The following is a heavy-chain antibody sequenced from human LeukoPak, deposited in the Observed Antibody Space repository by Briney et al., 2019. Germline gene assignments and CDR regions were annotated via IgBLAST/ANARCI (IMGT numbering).Heavy chain of an antibody. CDR1: GYTLTELS. Sequence: ASVKVSCKVSGYTLTELSMHWVRQAPGKGLEWRGGLDPEHGETVYAQKFQGRLTMTGDTSTHTAYMELSSLRSDDTAVYYCATDPVGYCNADGCYSVDYWGQGTLVTVSS. D-gene: IGHD2-15*01. J-gene: IGHJ4*02. CDR2: LDPEHGET. CDR3: ATDPVGYCNADGCYSVDY. V-gene: IGHV1-24*01.